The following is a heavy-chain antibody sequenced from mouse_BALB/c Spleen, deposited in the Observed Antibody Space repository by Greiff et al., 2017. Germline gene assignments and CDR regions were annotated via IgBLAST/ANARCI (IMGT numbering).Heavy chain of an antibody. D-gene: IGHD3-3*01. J-gene: IGHJ1*01. V-gene: IGHV2-6-7*01. CDR3: ARDGRDLYWYFDV. CDR1: GFSLTGYG. Sequence: QVQLKESGPGLVAPSQSLSITCTVSGFSLTGYGVNWVRQPPGKGLEWLGLIWGDGSTDYNSALKSRLSISKDNSKSQVFLKMNSLQTDDTARYYCARDGRDLYWYFDVWGAGTTVTVSS. CDR2: IWGDGST.